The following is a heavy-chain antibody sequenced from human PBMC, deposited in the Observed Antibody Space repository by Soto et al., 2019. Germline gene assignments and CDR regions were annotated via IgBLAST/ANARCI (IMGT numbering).Heavy chain of an antibody. V-gene: IGHV4-4*07. J-gene: IGHJ4*02. CDR1: DGSISTYF. Sequence: SETLSLTCTVSDGSISTYFCNWIRQAAGKGLEWIGRIDNSGNTNYNPSLKSRVTMSADTSRNQFSLKLSSVTAADTAVYYCARDSGDYGDYDYWGQGTLVTVSS. CDR3: ARDSGDYGDYDY. CDR2: IDNSGNT. D-gene: IGHD4-17*01.